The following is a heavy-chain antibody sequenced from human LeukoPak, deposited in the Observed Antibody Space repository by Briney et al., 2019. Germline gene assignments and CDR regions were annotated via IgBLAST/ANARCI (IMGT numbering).Heavy chain of an antibody. D-gene: IGHD3-22*01. CDR1: GFSFSSYS. CDR2: SSSSSSYK. J-gene: IGHJ4*02. Sequence: PGGSLRLSCAASGFSFSSYSMNWVRQAPGKGLEWVSSSSSSSSYKYYADSVKGRFTISRDNAKNSLYLQMNSLRAEDTAVYYCAPGGGDSSGYEPHYSNYWGQGTLVTVSS. CDR3: APGGGDSSGYEPHYSNY. V-gene: IGHV3-21*01.